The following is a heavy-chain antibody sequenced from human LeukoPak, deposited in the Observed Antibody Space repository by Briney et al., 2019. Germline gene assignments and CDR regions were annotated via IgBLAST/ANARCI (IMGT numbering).Heavy chain of an antibody. CDR2: ITAYNGDT. CDR1: GYTFNPYG. CDR3: GRDPIGYNNYGAQIDY. Sequence: ASVKVSCKASGYTFNPYGLSWVRQAPVQGLVWMGLITAYNGDTDYAQKIQGGVTMTTDTSPTTAYMEQRSLRSEETAVYYGGRDPIGYNNYGAQIDYWGQGTLVTVSS. J-gene: IGHJ4*02. V-gene: IGHV1-18*01. D-gene: IGHD4/OR15-4a*01.